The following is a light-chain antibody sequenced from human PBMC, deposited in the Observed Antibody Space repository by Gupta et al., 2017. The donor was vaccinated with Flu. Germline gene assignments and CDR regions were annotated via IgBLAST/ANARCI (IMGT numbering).Light chain of an antibody. J-gene: IGLJ2*01. CDR2: QDI. Sequence: PGKTASITCSGDDLENKYVCWSPQKPGQLPVLVVYQDIKRPSGIPGRLSGCNSGTTATLTIGGTQAMGEAEYYCQAWDGSTVVFGGGTKLTVL. V-gene: IGLV3-1*01. CDR1: DLENKY. CDR3: QAWDGSTVV.